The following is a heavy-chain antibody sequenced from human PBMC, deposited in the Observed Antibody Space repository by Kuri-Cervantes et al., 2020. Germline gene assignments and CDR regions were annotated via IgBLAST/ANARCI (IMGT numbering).Heavy chain of an antibody. CDR1: GFTFSSYA. CDR3: AREMATITPGMDV. V-gene: IGHV3-21*01. CDR2: ISSSSSYV. Sequence: GGSLRLSCAASGFTFSSYAMSWVRQAPGKGLEWVSAISSSSSYVYYADSVKGRFTISRDNAKNSLYLQMNSLRAEDTAVYYCAREMATITPGMDVWGQGTTVTDSS. J-gene: IGHJ6*02. D-gene: IGHD5-24*01.